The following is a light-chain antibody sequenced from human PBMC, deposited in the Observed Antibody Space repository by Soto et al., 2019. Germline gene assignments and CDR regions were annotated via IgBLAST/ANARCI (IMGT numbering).Light chain of an antibody. CDR1: KNINNY. CDR3: QQYKNLPT. CDR2: DAS. Sequence: DIQMTHSPSSLSASVGDRVTITCQASKNINNYLNWYQQKPGRAPKLLIYDASTLEAGVPSRFRGSGSGTDFTFTISCLQHEDIAKYYCQQYKNLPTFGQGTRLEIK. J-gene: IGKJ5*01. V-gene: IGKV1-33*01.